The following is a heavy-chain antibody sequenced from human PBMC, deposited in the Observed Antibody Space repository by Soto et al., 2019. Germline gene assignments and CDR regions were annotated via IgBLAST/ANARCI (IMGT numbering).Heavy chain of an antibody. V-gene: IGHV1-3*01. J-gene: IGHJ4*02. CDR1: GYTFTSYA. D-gene: IGHD3-10*01. CDR2: INAGNGNT. CDR3: ARDMGFGLSDY. Sequence: GPPVKVSCKASGYTFTSYAMHWVRQAPGQRLEWMGWINAGNGNTKYSQKFQGRVTIIRDTSASTAYMELSSLRSEDTAVYYCARDMGFGLSDYWGQGTLVTVSS.